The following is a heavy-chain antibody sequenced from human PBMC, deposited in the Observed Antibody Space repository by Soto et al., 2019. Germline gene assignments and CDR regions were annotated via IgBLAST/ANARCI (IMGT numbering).Heavy chain of an antibody. CDR2: FDPEDGET. CDR3: ATNSHNCSGGSCPVLSYMDV. Sequence: VASVKVSCKVSGYTLTELSMHWVRQAPGKGLEWMGGFDPEDGETIYAQKFQGRVTMTEDTSTDTAYMELSSLRSEDTAVYYCATNSHNCSGGSCPVLSYMDVWGKGTTVTVSS. CDR1: GYTLTELS. V-gene: IGHV1-24*01. D-gene: IGHD2-15*01. J-gene: IGHJ6*03.